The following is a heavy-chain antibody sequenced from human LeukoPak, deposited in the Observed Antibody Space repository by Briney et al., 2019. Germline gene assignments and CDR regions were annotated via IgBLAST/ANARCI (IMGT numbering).Heavy chain of an antibody. CDR3: ARAQVGYNWFDP. CDR1: RFTTNYT. Sequence: GGSLRLSCVGSRFTTNYTMNWVRQAPGKGLEWVSSISSSGTYIYYADSVKGRFTISKDNAKNSLYLQMNSLRVEDTALYYCARAQVGYNWFDPWGQGTLVTVSA. V-gene: IGHV3-21*01. CDR2: ISSSGTYI. D-gene: IGHD1-26*01. J-gene: IGHJ5*02.